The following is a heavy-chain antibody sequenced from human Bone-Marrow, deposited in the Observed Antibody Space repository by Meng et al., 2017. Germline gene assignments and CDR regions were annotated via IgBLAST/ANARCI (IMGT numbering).Heavy chain of an antibody. CDR1: GYTFTNYA. J-gene: IGHJ4*02. V-gene: IGHV1-2*06. Sequence: ASVKVSCKASGYTFTNYAINWVRQAPGQGLEWMGRINPNSGGTNYAQKFQGRVTMTRDTSISTAYMELSRLRSDDTAVYYCAFFRMVTGFVFDYWGQGTLVTVSS. CDR2: INPNSGGT. D-gene: IGHD5-18*01. CDR3: AFFRMVTGFVFDY.